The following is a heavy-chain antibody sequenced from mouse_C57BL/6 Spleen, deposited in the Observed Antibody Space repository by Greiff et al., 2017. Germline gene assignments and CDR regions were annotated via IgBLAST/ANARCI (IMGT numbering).Heavy chain of an antibody. D-gene: IGHD2-3*01. Sequence: QVQLKQPGAELVMPGASVKLSCKASGYTFTSYWMHWVKQRPGQGLEWIGEIDPSDSYTNYNQKFKGKSTLTVDKSSSTAYMQLSSLTSEDSAVYYCARTGDGYYGFDYWGQGTTLTVSS. CDR1: GYTFTSYW. J-gene: IGHJ2*01. CDR2: IDPSDSYT. V-gene: IGHV1-69*01. CDR3: ARTGDGYYGFDY.